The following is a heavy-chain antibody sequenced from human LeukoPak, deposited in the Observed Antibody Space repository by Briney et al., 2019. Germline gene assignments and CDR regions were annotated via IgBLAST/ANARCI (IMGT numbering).Heavy chain of an antibody. CDR1: GVSISGSYYY. J-gene: IGHJ3*02. CDR2: IYYSGST. D-gene: IGHD4-17*01. V-gene: IGHV4-39*07. Sequence: SETLSLTCAVSGVSISGSYYYWGWIRQPPGKGLEWIGNIYYSGSTYYNASLQSRVAISVDKSKNQFSLKLSSVTAADTAVYYCANRYDYGDHDAFDIWGQGTMVTVSS. CDR3: ANRYDYGDHDAFDI.